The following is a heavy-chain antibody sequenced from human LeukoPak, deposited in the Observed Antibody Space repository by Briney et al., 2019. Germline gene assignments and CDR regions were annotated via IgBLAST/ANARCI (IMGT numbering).Heavy chain of an antibody. D-gene: IGHD3-22*01. CDR1: GFTFSSYA. J-gene: IGHJ4*02. CDR3: ARVLLNYYDSSGYFDY. Sequence: GSLRLSCAASGFTFSSYAMSWIRQPPGKGLEWIGEINHSGSTNYNPSLKSRVTISVDTSKNQFSLKLSSVTAADTAVYYCARVLLNYYDSSGYFDYWGQGTLVTVSS. CDR2: INHSGST. V-gene: IGHV4-34*01.